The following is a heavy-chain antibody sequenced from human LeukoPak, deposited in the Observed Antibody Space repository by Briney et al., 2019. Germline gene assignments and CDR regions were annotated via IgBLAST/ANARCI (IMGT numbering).Heavy chain of an antibody. CDR1: GFTFSSYG. CDR2: ISSSSSTI. CDR3: ARELYDILTGYPHFDY. V-gene: IGHV3-48*04. J-gene: IGHJ4*02. Sequence: GGSLRLSCAASGFTFSSYGMNWVRQAPGKGLEWVSYISSSSSTIYYADSVKGRFTISRDNAKNSLYLQMNSLRAEDTAVYYCARELYDILTGYPHFDYWGQGALVTVSS. D-gene: IGHD3-9*01.